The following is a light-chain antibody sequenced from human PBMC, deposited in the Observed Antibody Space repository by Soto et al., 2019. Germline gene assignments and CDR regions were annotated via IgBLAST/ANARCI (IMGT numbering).Light chain of an antibody. V-gene: IGKV3-15*01. J-gene: IGKJ1*01. CDR2: GAS. Sequence: EIVMTQSPATLSVSPGERATLSCRASQSVSSNLAWYQQKPGQAPRLLIYGASTRATGIPARFSGSGSGTEFTLTISNLPSEDFAIYYCQQYNNWPRTFGQGTKVEIK. CDR1: QSVSSN. CDR3: QQYNNWPRT.